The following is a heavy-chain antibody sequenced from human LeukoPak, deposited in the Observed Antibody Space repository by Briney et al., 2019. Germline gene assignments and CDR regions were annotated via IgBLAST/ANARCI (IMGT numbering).Heavy chain of an antibody. Sequence: GGSLRLSCAASGFTFSSYAMNWVRQAPGKGLEWVSAISGSGGNTYYADSVKGRFTISRDNSKNTLYPEMNSLRAEDTAVYYCAKGGRGSGSYNYFDYWGQGTLVTVSS. D-gene: IGHD3-10*01. CDR2: ISGSGGNT. CDR1: GFTFSSYA. CDR3: AKGGRGSGSYNYFDY. V-gene: IGHV3-23*01. J-gene: IGHJ4*02.